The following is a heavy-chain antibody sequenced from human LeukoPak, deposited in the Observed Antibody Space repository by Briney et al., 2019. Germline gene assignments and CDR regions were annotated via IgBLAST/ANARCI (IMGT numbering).Heavy chain of an antibody. J-gene: IGHJ4*02. CDR2: ISSSSSTI. Sequence: GSLRLSCAASGFTFSSYSMNWVRQAPGKGLEWVSYISSSSSTICYADSVKGRFTISRDNAKTSLYLQMNSLRAEDTAVYYCARAPRVGATSDYWGQGTLVTVSS. CDR1: GFTFSSYS. CDR3: ARAPRVGATSDY. D-gene: IGHD1-26*01. V-gene: IGHV3-48*01.